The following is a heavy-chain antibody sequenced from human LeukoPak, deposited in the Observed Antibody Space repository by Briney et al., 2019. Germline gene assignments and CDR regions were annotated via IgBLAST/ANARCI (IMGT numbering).Heavy chain of an antibody. CDR1: GYTFTSYD. CDR2: MNPNSGNT. Sequence: ASVKVSCKASGYTFTSYDINWVRQATGQGLEWMGWMNPNSGNTGYAQKLQGRVTMTTDTSTSTAYMELRSLRSDDTAVYYCAIIVATINHAFDIWGQGTMVTVSS. D-gene: IGHD5-12*01. J-gene: IGHJ3*02. V-gene: IGHV1-8*02. CDR3: AIIVATINHAFDI.